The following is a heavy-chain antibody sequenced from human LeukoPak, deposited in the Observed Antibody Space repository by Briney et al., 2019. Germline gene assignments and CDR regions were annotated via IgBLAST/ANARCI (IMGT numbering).Heavy chain of an antibody. V-gene: IGHV3-21*01. CDR2: ISSSSSYI. J-gene: IGHJ4*02. CDR3: ARDLVRKAMVTDLEY. Sequence: PGGSLRLSCAASGFTFSSYSMNWVRQAPGKELEWVSSISSSSSYIYYADSVKGRFTISRDNSKNTLYLQMNSLRAEDTAVYYCARDLVRKAMVTDLEYWGQGTLVTVSS. CDR1: GFTFSSYS. D-gene: IGHD5-18*01.